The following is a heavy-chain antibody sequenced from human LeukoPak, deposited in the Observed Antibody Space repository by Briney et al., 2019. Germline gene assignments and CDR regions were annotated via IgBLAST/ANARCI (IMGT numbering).Heavy chain of an antibody. CDR2: MNPNSGNT. D-gene: IGHD6-13*01. Sequence: GASVKVSCKASGYTFTSYDINWVRQATGQGLEWMGWMNPNSGNTGHAQKFQGRVTMTRNTSISTAYMELSSLRSEDTAVYYCARGAAAEYYYYGMDVWGQGTTVTVSS. J-gene: IGHJ6*02. V-gene: IGHV1-8*01. CDR1: GYTFTSYD. CDR3: ARGAAAEYYYYGMDV.